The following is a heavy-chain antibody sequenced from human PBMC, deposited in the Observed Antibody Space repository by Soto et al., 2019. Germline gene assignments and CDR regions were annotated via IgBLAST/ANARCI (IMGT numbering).Heavy chain of an antibody. V-gene: IGHV1-2*04. CDR3: ARDRVGATASSDSYYYCGLPS. J-gene: IGHJ6*02. Sequence: QVQLVQSGAEVKKPWASVKVSCKAAGYTFTDYHIHWVRQAPGQGLEWMGWINPNSGGRKYAQRLQGWVTMTRDTASSKADRELRRLRSGVTAVYYCARDRVGATASSDSYYYCGLPSWGHGTTVSVSS. CDR2: INPNSGGR. D-gene: IGHD1-26*01. CDR1: GYTFTDYH.